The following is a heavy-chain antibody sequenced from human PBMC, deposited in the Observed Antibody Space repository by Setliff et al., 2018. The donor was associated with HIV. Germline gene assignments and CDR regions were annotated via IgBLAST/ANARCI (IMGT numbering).Heavy chain of an antibody. CDR2: IYITGSS. Sequence: PSETLSLTCTVSGGSISTYYWSWIRQRPAKGLEWIGSIYITGSSDNNPSLTSRITLSVDTAKHQFSLKLSSMTAADTAVYYCARVQMAYAAFDVWGQGTMVTVSS. D-gene: IGHD4-17*01. J-gene: IGHJ3*01. CDR1: GGSISTYY. V-gene: IGHV4-59*01. CDR3: ARVQMAYAAFDV.